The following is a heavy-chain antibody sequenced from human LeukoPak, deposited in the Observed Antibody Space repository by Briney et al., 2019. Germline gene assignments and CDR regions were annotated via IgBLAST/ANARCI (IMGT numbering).Heavy chain of an antibody. V-gene: IGHV3-30*01. J-gene: IGHJ6*03. CDR2: ISYDGSNK. CDR3: ARDAGEAVVRHYYYYMDV. D-gene: IGHD2-15*01. CDR1: GFTFSSYA. Sequence: GGSLRLSCAASGFTFSSYAMPWVPQAPGKGLEWVAVISYDGSNKYYADSVKGRFTIPRDNSKNTLYLQMNSLRAESTAVYVCARDAGEAVVRHYYYYMDVWGKGTTVTVSS.